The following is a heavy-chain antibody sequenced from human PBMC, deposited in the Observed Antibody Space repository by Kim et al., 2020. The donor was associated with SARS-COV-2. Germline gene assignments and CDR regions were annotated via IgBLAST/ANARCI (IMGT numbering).Heavy chain of an antibody. CDR3: ARWNWNDVAYFDY. CDR2: ISSSGSTI. J-gene: IGHJ4*02. CDR1: GFTFSDYY. V-gene: IGHV3-11*01. D-gene: IGHD1-1*01. Sequence: GGSLRLSCAASGFTFSDYYMSWIRQAPGKGLEWVSYISSSGSTIYYADSVKGRFTISRDNAKNSLYLQMNSLRAEDTAVYYCARWNWNDVAYFDYWGQGTLVTVSS.